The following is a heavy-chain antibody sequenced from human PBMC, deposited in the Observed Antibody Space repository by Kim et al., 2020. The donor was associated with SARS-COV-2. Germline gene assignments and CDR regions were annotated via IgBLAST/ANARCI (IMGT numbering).Heavy chain of an antibody. D-gene: IGHD1-26*01. CDR3: AKELGGGKPFDY. CDR1: GFTFSSYG. J-gene: IGHJ4*02. V-gene: IGHV3-23*01. Sequence: GGSLRLSCAASGFTFSSYGMAWVRQAPGKGLEWVSAISDSGGATFYADSVKGRSTISRDNSKDTLYLQVDSLRAEDTAIYYCAKELGGGKPFDYWGLGTLVTVCS. CDR2: ISDSGGAT.